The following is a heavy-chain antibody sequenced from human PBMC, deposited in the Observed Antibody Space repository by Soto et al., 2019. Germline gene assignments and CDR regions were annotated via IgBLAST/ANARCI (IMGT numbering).Heavy chain of an antibody. J-gene: IGHJ6*03. CDR3: ARRTVTPYYYYMDV. CDR1: GGSISSYY. V-gene: IGHV4-59*08. Sequence: PSETLSLTCAVSGGSISSYYWSWIRQPPGKGLEWIGYIYYSGSTNYNPSLKSRVTISVDTSKNQFSLKLSSVTAADTAVYYCARRTVTPYYYYMDVWGKGTTVTVSS. D-gene: IGHD4-17*01. CDR2: IYYSGST.